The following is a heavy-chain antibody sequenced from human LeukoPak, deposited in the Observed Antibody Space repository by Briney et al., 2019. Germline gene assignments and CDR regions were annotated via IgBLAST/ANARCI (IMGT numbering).Heavy chain of an antibody. Sequence: ASVKVSCKVSGYTLSVLFTHWVRQAPGKGLEWMGGFDPQAGVIIYAEDLQGRVTMTEDTSTDTAYMELSSLTYEDTAVYYCATEIVFAPFDHWGQGTLVTVSS. CDR3: ATEIVFAPFDH. CDR1: GYTLSVLF. D-gene: IGHD2-15*01. CDR2: FDPQAGVI. J-gene: IGHJ5*02. V-gene: IGHV1-24*01.